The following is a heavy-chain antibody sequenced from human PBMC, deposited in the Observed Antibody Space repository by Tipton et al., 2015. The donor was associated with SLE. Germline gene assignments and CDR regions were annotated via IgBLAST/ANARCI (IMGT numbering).Heavy chain of an antibody. CDR1: GFTFSDYY. Sequence: SLRLSCAASGFTFSDYYMSWIRQAPGKGLEWVSLFHRRGNTYYADSVGGRFTISRDNSKSTLSLQMNSLRPDDTAVYYCAKGAHFDDWGQGTLVTVSS. CDR2: FHRRGNT. CDR3: AKGAHFDD. J-gene: IGHJ4*02. V-gene: IGHV3-53*05.